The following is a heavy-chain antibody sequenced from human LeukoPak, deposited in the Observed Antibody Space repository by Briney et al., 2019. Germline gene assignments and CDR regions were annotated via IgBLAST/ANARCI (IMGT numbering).Heavy chain of an antibody. CDR3: AKGRGHYDILTGY. Sequence: GGSLRLSCAASGFTFSSYGMHWVRQAPGKGLEWVAFIRYEGSNKYYADSVKGRFTISRDNSKNTLYLQMNSLRAEDTAVYYCAKGRGHYDILTGYWGQGTLVTVSS. CDR1: GFTFSSYG. V-gene: IGHV3-30*02. D-gene: IGHD3-9*01. J-gene: IGHJ4*02. CDR2: IRYEGSNK.